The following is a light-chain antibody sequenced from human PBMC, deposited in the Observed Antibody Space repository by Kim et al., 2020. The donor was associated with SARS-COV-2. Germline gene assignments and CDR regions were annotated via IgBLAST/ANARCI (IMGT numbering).Light chain of an antibody. CDR1: HSVSSN. CDR2: GTS. V-gene: IGKV3-20*01. J-gene: IGKJ2*01. Sequence: SWSPGERATPSCRASHSVSSNIAWYQQKPGQAPRLLIYGTSSRATGIPDRFSGSGSGTDFTLTISRLEPEDFAVYYCQQYGSSPNTFGQGTKLEIK. CDR3: QQYGSSPNT.